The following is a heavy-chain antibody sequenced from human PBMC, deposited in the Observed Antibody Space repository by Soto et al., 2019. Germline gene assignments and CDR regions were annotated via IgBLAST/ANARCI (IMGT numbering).Heavy chain of an antibody. V-gene: IGHV4-59*01. CDR3: VRGYLGYFDWLSPLLGMDI. D-gene: IGHD3-9*01. CDR1: GGSISSYY. Sequence: SETLSLTCTVSGGSISSYYWSWIRQPPGKGLEWIGYIYYSGSTNYNPSLKSRVTISVDTSKNQFSLKLSSVTAADTAVYYCVRGYLGYFDWLSPLLGMDIWGQGTTVTVSS. CDR2: IYYSGST. J-gene: IGHJ6*02.